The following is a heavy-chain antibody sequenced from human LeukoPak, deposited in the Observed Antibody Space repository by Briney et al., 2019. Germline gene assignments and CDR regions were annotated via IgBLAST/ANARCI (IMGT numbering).Heavy chain of an antibody. CDR1: GFTFDDYA. D-gene: IGHD4-11*01. J-gene: IGHJ4*02. Sequence: GGSLRLSCAASGFTFDDYAMHWVRQAPGKGLEWVSSISWNSGSIGYADSVEGRFTISRDKSKNTLYLQMNSLRAEDTAVYYCAKTPTVTTAPDYWGQGTLVTVSS. V-gene: IGHV3-9*01. CDR3: AKTPTVTTAPDY. CDR2: ISWNSGSI.